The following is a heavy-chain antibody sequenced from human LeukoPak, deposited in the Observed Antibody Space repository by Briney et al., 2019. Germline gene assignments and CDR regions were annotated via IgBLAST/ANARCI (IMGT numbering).Heavy chain of an antibody. V-gene: IGHV3-7*01. D-gene: IGHD5-12*01. CDR3: ARDGGVSGYDLLDY. CDR1: GFTFSSFW. CDR2: INQDGSEK. J-gene: IGHJ4*02. Sequence: GGSLRLSCAASGFTFSSFWMTWVRRAPGKGLEWVADINQDGSEKYYVDSVKGRFTISRDNAKNSVYLQMNSLRAEDTAVYYCARDGGVSGYDLLDYWGQGTLVTVSS.